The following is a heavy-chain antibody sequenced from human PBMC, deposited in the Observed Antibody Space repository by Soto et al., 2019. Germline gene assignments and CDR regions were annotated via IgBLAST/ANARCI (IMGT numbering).Heavy chain of an antibody. D-gene: IGHD2-15*01. V-gene: IGHV3-9*01. J-gene: IGHJ4*02. CDR2: ISWNSGSI. CDR3: AKDITGVGYCSGGSCSIFDY. CDR1: GFTFDDYA. Sequence: ESGGGLVQPGRSLRLSCAASGFTFDDYAMHWVRQAPGKGLEWVSGISWNSGSIGYADSVKGRFTISRDNAKNSLYLQMNSLRAEDTALYYCAKDITGVGYCSGGSCSIFDYWGQGTLVTVSS.